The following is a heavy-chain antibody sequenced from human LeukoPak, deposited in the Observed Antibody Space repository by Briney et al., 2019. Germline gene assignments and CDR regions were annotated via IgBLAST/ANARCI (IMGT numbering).Heavy chain of an antibody. CDR2: INSNGDST. CDR3: VRRVAAAGTALWYFDL. V-gene: IGHV3-64D*06. J-gene: IGHJ2*01. CDR1: GFTFSSYG. Sequence: GGSLRLSCSASGFTFSSYGMHWVRQAPGKGLEYVSAINSNGDSTSYADSVKGRFTISRDNSKNTLYLQMSSLRPEDTAVYYCVRRVAAAGTALWYFDLWGRGNLVTVSS. D-gene: IGHD6-13*01.